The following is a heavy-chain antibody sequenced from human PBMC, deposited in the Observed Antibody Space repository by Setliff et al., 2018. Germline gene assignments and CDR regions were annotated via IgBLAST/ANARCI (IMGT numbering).Heavy chain of an antibody. J-gene: IGHJ6*02. D-gene: IGHD6-19*01. V-gene: IGHV3-43D*04. CDR1: GFTFDDYA. CDR3: AKDSVAVAGTDFYYYYGMDV. CDR2: ISWDGGST. Sequence: GGSLRLSCAASGFTFDDYAMHWVRQAPGKGLEWVSLISWDGGSTYYAGSVKGRFTISRDNSKNSLYLQMNSLRAEDTALYYCAKDSVAVAGTDFYYYYGMDVWGQGTTVNVSS.